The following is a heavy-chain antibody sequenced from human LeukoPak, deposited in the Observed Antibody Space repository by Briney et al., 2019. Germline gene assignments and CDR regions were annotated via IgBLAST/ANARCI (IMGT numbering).Heavy chain of an antibody. CDR1: GYTFTGYY. V-gene: IGHV1-2*02. J-gene: IGHJ4*02. D-gene: IGHD3/OR15-3a*01. CDR3: ARGPFLDCLLYFDY. CDR2: INPNSGGT. Sequence: ASVKVSCKASGYTFTGYYMHWVRQAPGQGLEWVGWINPNSGGTNYAQKFQGRVTMTRDTSISTAYMDLRRLRSVDTAVYSCARGPFLDCLLYFDYWGQGPLVTVSS.